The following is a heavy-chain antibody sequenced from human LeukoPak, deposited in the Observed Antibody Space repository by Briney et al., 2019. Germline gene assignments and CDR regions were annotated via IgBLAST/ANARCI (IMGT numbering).Heavy chain of an antibody. D-gene: IGHD2-8*01. CDR3: ARRYCTNGVCYSNWFDP. V-gene: IGHV4-38-2*02. J-gene: IGHJ5*02. Sequence: SETLSLTCTVSGNSISSGYYWGWIRQPPGKGLEWIGSIYHSGSTYYNPSLKSRVTISVDTSKNQFSLKLSSVTAADTAVYYCARRYCTNGVCYSNWFDPWGQGTLVTVSS. CDR2: IYHSGST. CDR1: GNSISSGYY.